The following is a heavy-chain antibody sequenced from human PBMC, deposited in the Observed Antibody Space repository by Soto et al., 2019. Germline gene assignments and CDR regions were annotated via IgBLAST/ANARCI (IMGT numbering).Heavy chain of an antibody. CDR1: GFTFSSHG. CDR3: AKDGQFRTDGFDI. D-gene: IGHD1-1*01. J-gene: IGHJ3*02. CDR2: LSRGGGST. V-gene: IGHV3-23*04. Sequence: EAQLVESGGELVQLGGSLRLSCAASGFTFSSHGMSWVRQAPGKGLEWIAGLSRGGGSTYYADSVKGRFTISRDNSKNTLNLIMNSLRVEDTALYYCAKDGQFRTDGFDIWGQGTMVTVSS.